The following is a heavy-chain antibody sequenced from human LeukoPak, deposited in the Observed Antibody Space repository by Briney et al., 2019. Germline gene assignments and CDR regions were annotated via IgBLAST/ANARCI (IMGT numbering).Heavy chain of an antibody. CDR1: GFTFSSYG. V-gene: IGHV3-30*18. Sequence: AGGSPRLSCAASGFTFSSYGMHWVRQAPGKGLEWVAVISYDGSNKYYADSVKGRFTISRDNSKNTLYLQMNSLRAEDTAVYYCAKDDYGDYFDYWGQGTLVTVSS. J-gene: IGHJ4*02. CDR2: ISYDGSNK. CDR3: AKDDYGDYFDY. D-gene: IGHD4-17*01.